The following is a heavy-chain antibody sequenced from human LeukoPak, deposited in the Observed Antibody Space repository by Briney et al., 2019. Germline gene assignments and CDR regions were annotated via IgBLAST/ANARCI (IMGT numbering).Heavy chain of an antibody. CDR1: GYSFTSYD. CDR3: EISVRSSGSTFDY. J-gene: IGHJ4*02. D-gene: IGHD6-19*01. V-gene: IGHV1-8*01. CDR2: MNPNSGNT. Sequence: ASVKVSCKASGYSFTSYDINWVRQATGQGLEWMGWMNPNSGNTGYAQKFQGRVTMTRNTSLSTAYMELSSLRSEDTAVYYCEISVRSSGSTFDYWGQGTLVTVSS.